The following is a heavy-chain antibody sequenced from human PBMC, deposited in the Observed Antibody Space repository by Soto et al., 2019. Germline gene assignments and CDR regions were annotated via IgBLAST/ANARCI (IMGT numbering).Heavy chain of an antibody. Sequence: GGSLRLSCTASGSTFRTYGMNWVRQAPGKGLEWVSSISNSGDYIYYADSVQGRFTISRDNSKNTLYLQMNSLRAEDTAIYYCARVTAYDDSQGVYGLDVWGQGTTVTVSS. CDR1: GSTFRTYG. CDR2: ISNSGDYI. J-gene: IGHJ6*02. CDR3: ARVTAYDDSQGVYGLDV. V-gene: IGHV3-21*04. D-gene: IGHD3-22*01.